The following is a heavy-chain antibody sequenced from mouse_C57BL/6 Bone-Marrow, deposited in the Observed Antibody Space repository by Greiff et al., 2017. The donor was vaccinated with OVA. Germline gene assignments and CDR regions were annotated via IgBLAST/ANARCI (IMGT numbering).Heavy chain of an antibody. D-gene: IGHD2-3*01. V-gene: IGHV5-2*01. Sequence: EVQLQQSGGGLVQPGESLKLSCESNEYEFPSHDMSWVRKTPEQRLELVAALNSDGGSTYYPDTMERRFIISRDNTKKTLYLQMSSLSAEETAFYYCARSLMVTTRDFDYWGQGTTLTVSS. CDR1: EYEFPSHD. J-gene: IGHJ2*01. CDR3: ARSLMVTTRDFDY. CDR2: LNSDGGST.